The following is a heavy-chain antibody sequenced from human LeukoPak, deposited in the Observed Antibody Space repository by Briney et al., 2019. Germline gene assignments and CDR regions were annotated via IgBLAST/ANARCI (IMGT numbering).Heavy chain of an antibody. J-gene: IGHJ1*01. V-gene: IGHV1-2*02. CDR1: GYTFTGYY. CDR2: INPNSGGT. CDR3: ARSYCSSTSCYVYFQH. Sequence: GASVKVSCKASGYTFTGYYMHWVRQAPGQGLEWMGWINPNSGGTNYAQKFQGRVTITTDESTSTAYMELSSLRSEDTAVYYCARSYCSSTSCYVYFQHWGQGTLVTVSS. D-gene: IGHD2-2*01.